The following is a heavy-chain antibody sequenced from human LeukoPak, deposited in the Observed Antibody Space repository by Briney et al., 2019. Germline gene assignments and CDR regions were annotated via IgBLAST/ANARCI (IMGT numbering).Heavy chain of an antibody. CDR3: AKESTYYDFWSGYFRGRGFDY. J-gene: IGHJ4*02. CDR1: GFTFSSYG. Sequence: GGSLRLSRAASGFTFSSYGMHWVRQAPGKGLEWVAVISYDGSNKYYADSVKGRFTISRDNSKNTLYLQMNSLRAEDTAVYYCAKESTYYDFWSGYFRGRGFDYWGQGTLVTVSS. CDR2: ISYDGSNK. V-gene: IGHV3-30*18. D-gene: IGHD3-3*01.